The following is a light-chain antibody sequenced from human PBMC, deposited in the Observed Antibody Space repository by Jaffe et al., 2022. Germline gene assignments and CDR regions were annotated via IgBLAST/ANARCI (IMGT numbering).Light chain of an antibody. CDR1: QGISNS. CDR2: AAS. CDR3: QQYYDTSALT. J-gene: IGKJ4*01. Sequence: DIQMTQSPSSLSASVGDRLTITCRASQGISNSLAWYQQKPGKAPKLLLYAASSLESGVPSRFSGFGSGTDFTLTISSLQPEDFATYYCQQYYDTSALTFGGGTKVEIK. V-gene: IGKV1-NL1*01.